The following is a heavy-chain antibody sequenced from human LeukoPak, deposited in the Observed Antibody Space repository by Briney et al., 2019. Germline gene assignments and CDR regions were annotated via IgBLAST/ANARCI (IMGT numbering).Heavy chain of an antibody. CDR1: GFTFSSYG. CDR3: AKDRRRITMVRGVILGMDV. D-gene: IGHD3-10*01. CDR2: ISYDGSNK. V-gene: IGHV3-30*18. J-gene: IGHJ6*02. Sequence: RSLRLSCAASGFTFSSYGMHWVRQAPGKGLERVAVISYDGSNKYYADSVKGRFTISRDNSKNTLYLQMNSLRAEDTAVYYCAKDRRRITMVRGVILGMDVWGQGTTVTVSS.